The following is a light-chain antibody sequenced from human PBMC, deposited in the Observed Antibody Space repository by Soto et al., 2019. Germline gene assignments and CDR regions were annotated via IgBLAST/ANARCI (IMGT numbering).Light chain of an antibody. CDR1: VLAKKY. CDR2: KDS. Sequence: SYELPQPSSVSVSPGQTARITCSGDVLAKKYARWFQQKPGQAPVLVIYKDSERPSGIPERFSGSSSGTTVTLTISGAQVEDEADYHCYSAADNNPVFGGGTLLTVL. J-gene: IGLJ3*02. V-gene: IGLV3-27*01. CDR3: YSAADNNPV.